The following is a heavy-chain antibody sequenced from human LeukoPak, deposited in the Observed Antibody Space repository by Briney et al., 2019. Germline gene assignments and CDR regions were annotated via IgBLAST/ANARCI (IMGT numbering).Heavy chain of an antibody. D-gene: IGHD1-26*01. CDR1: GFTFSNYG. CDR2: ISHDGTNK. Sequence: REGSLTVSCAASGFTFSNYGMHWVRQAPGKGLEWVAGISHDGTNKYYEDSLKDRITISRDNAKNTPYLQLNSLRSGHRAVFYCAKVPVGFYGGSYYFDYWGQGTLVTVSS. J-gene: IGHJ4*02. CDR3: AKVPVGFYGGSYYFDY. V-gene: IGHV3-30*18.